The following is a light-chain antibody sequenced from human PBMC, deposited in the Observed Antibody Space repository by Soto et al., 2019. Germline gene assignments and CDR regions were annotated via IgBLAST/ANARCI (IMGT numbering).Light chain of an antibody. CDR1: QSISSY. J-gene: IGKJ5*01. V-gene: IGKV1-39*01. CDR3: QQGYTTPIT. CDR2: AAS. Sequence: DIQITQPPSPLSASVGARVTITGRASQSISSYLNWYQQKPGKAPKLLIYAASSLQSGVPSRFSGSGSGTDFTLTISSLQPEDFATYYCQQGYTTPITFGQGTRLEIK.